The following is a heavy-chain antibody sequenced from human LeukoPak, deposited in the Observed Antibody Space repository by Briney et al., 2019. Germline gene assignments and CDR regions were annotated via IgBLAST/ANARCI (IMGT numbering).Heavy chain of an antibody. Sequence: SETLSLTCAVYGGSFSGYYWSWIRQPPGKGLEWIGEINHSGSTNYNPSLKSRVTISVDTSKNQFSLKLSSVTAADTAVYYCARFAPGDGYCSSTSCYSRYYYYYGMDVWGKGTTVTVSS. CDR1: GGSFSGYY. CDR3: ARFAPGDGYCSSTSCYSRYYYYYGMDV. D-gene: IGHD2-2*01. J-gene: IGHJ6*04. CDR2: INHSGST. V-gene: IGHV4-34*01.